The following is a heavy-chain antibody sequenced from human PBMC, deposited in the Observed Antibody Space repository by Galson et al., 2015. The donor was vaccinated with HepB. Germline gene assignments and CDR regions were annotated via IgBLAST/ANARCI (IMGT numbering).Heavy chain of an antibody. J-gene: IGHJ6*02. CDR3: ARDRGTVGDYCYGMDV. CDR1: GDSVSSNSAA. CDR2: TYYRSKWYN. D-gene: IGHD3-10*01. Sequence: CAISGDSVSSNSAAWNWIRQSPSRGLEWLGRTYYRSKWYNDYAVSVKSRITINPDTSKNQFSLQLNSVTPEDTAVYYCARDRGTVGDYCYGMDVWGQGTTVTVSS. V-gene: IGHV6-1*01.